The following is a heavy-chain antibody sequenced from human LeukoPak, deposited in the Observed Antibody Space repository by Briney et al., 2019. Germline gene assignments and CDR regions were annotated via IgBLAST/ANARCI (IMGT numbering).Heavy chain of an antibody. CDR2: INHSGGT. CDR1: GGSFSGYY. J-gene: IGHJ6*03. D-gene: IGHD3-9*01. CDR3: ARGVSRYYDILTGYVYYYYMDV. Sequence: SETLSLTCAVYGGSFSGYYWSWIRQPPGKGLEWIGEINHSGGTNYNPSLKSRVTISVDTSKNQFSLKLSSVTAADTAVYYCARGVSRYYDILTGYVYYYYMDVWGKGTTVTVSS. V-gene: IGHV4-34*01.